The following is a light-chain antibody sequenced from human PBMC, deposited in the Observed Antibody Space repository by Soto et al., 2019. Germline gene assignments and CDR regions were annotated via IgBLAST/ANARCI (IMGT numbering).Light chain of an antibody. CDR2: RVS. CDR1: QSLVHSDGYTY. V-gene: IGKV2-24*01. Sequence: IVMTQTPLSSPVTLGQPASISCRSSQSLVHSDGYTYLSWYHLKPGQPPRLLIYRVSNRFSGVPDGFSGSGAGTDFALGISRVESEDVGVYFCMQGTQFPPYTFGQGTKLEI. CDR3: MQGTQFPPYT. J-gene: IGKJ2*01.